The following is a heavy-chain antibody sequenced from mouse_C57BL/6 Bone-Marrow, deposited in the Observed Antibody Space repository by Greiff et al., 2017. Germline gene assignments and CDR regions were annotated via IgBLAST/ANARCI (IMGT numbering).Heavy chain of an antibody. CDR3: TVTTVVATNFDY. J-gene: IGHJ2*01. D-gene: IGHD1-1*01. CDR2: IDPETGGT. CDR1: GYTFTDYE. Sequence: VQLQQSGAELVRPGASVTLSCKASGYTFTDYEMHWVKQTPVHGLEWIGAIDPETGGTAYNQKFKGKAILTADKSSRTAYMELRSLTSEDSAVYYCTVTTVVATNFDYWGQGTTLTVSS. V-gene: IGHV1-15*01.